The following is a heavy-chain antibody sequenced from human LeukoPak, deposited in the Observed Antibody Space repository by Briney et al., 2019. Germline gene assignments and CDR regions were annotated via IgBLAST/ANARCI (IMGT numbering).Heavy chain of an antibody. CDR3: AREGASYYDILTGYYRY. CDR2: IWYDGSNK. CDR1: GFTFSSYG. Sequence: GGSLRLSCAASGFTFSSYGMHWVRQAPGKGLETVAVIWYDGSNKYYADSVKGRFTISRDNSKNTLYLQMNSLRAEDTAVYYCAREGASYYDILTGYYRYWGQGTLVTVSS. J-gene: IGHJ4*02. D-gene: IGHD3-9*01. V-gene: IGHV3-33*01.